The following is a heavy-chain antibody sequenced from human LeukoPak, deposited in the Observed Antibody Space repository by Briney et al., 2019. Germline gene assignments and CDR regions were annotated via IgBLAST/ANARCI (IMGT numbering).Heavy chain of an antibody. CDR3: ARRTNGMDV. CDR1: GFTFGDYA. V-gene: IGHV3-66*01. Sequence: GGSLRLSCTASGFTFGDYAMTWVRQAPGKGLEWVSVIYPGGSTYNVDSVKGRFTISRDNSKNTLYLQMNSLRVEDTAVYYCARRTNGMDVWGQGTLVTVSS. J-gene: IGHJ6*02. CDR2: IYPGGST.